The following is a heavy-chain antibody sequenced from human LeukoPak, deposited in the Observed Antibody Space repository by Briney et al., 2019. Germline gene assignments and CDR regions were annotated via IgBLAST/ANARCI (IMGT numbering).Heavy chain of an antibody. Sequence: GASVKVSCKASGYTFTDYYMHWVRQAPGQGLEWMGWINPNSGGTNYAQKFQGWVTMTRDTSISTAYMELSSLRAEDTAVYYCAKKVDSGSYGEFDYWGQGTLVTVSS. CDR1: GYTFTDYY. D-gene: IGHD1-26*01. CDR2: INPNSGGT. V-gene: IGHV1-2*04. J-gene: IGHJ4*02. CDR3: AKKVDSGSYGEFDY.